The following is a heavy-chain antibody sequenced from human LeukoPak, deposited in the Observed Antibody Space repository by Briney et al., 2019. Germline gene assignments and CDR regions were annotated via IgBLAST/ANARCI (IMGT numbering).Heavy chain of an antibody. CDR3: ASDDDYGRTLDY. D-gene: IGHD4-17*01. J-gene: IGHJ4*02. CDR2: IYSGGTT. Sequence: QPGGSLRLSCAASGFTVSSNYMSWVRQAPGKGLEWVSVIYSGGTTYYADSVKGRFAISRDNSKNTLYLQMNSLRAEDTAVYYCASDDDYGRTLDYWGQGTLVTVSS. V-gene: IGHV3-66*01. CDR1: GFTVSSNY.